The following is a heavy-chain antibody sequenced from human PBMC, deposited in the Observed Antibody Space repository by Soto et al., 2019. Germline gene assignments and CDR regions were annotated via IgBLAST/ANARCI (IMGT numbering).Heavy chain of an antibody. J-gene: IGHJ4*02. CDR3: ARSLITIFGVAPSYYFDY. CDR2: INSGGST. CDR1: GFTVSSNY. D-gene: IGHD3-3*01. Sequence: GGSLRLSCAASGFTVSSNYMSWVRQAPGKGLEWVSDINSGGSTYYVDSVKGRFSISRDISKNTLYLQMNSLRAEDTAVYYCARSLITIFGVAPSYYFDYWGQGTLVTVSS. V-gene: IGHV3-53*01.